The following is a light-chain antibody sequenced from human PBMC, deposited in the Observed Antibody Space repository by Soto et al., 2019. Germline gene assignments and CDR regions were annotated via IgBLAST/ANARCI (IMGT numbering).Light chain of an antibody. CDR2: AAS. V-gene: IGKV1-27*01. CDR3: QKYNSAPLI. J-gene: IGKJ4*01. Sequence: DIQMTQSPSSLSASVGDRVTITCRASQGISDYLAWYQQKPGKVPKLLIYAASTLQSGVPSRFSGSGAGTDFNLTISSLQPEYIATYYCQKYNSAPLIFVGGTKVEIK. CDR1: QGISDY.